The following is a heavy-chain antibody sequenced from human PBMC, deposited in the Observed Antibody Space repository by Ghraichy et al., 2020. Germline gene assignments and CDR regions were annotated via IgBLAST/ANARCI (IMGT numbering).Heavy chain of an antibody. CDR3: TTVYSSAVWGGYFDY. CDR2: IKSKTDGGTT. Sequence: GGSLRLSCAASGFTFSNAWMSWVRQAPGKGLEWVGRIKSKTDGGTTDYAAPVKGRFTISRDDSKNTLYLQMNSLKTEDTAVYYCTTVYSSAVWGGYFDYWGQGTLVTVSS. J-gene: IGHJ4*02. CDR1: GFTFSNAW. V-gene: IGHV3-15*01. D-gene: IGHD6-19*01.